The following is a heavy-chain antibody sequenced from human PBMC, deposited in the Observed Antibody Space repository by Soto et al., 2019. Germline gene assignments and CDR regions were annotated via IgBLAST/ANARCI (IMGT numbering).Heavy chain of an antibody. CDR2: VHHSGSA. CDR3: ARRLPGSGTYSLDF. Sequence: QVRLQESGPGLVRPSETLSLSCAISGTSIRSHYWTWIRQTPEKGLEWIGSVHHSGSATYAPSPLSRVTISVDTSKNQFSLRLTSRTAADTAMYYCARRLPGSGTYSLDFWGQGTLVTFSS. D-gene: IGHD3-10*01. J-gene: IGHJ4*02. CDR1: GTSIRSHY. V-gene: IGHV4-59*08.